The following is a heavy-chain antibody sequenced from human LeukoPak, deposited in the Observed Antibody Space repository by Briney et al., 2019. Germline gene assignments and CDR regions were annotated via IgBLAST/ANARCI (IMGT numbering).Heavy chain of an antibody. Sequence: GGSLRLSCAASGFTFSSYSMNWVRQAPGKGLEWVSYISSSSSTIYYADSVKGRFTISRDNAKNSLYLQMNSLRAEDTAVYYCARERIPGYSSSWYDYWGQGTLFTVSS. CDR1: GFTFSSYS. V-gene: IGHV3-48*04. CDR2: ISSSSSTI. D-gene: IGHD6-13*01. J-gene: IGHJ4*02. CDR3: ARERIPGYSSSWYDY.